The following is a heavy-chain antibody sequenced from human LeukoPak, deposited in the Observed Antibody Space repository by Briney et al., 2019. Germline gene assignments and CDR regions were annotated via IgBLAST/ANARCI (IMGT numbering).Heavy chain of an antibody. CDR2: INPSGGST. D-gene: IGHD2-15*01. J-gene: IGHJ4*02. CDR3: ARVYCSGGSCFGSFDY. CDR1: GYTFTSYY. V-gene: IGHV1-46*01. Sequence: GASVKVSCKASGYTFTSYYMHWVRQAPGQGLEWMGIINPSGGSTSYAQKFQGRVTMTRDTSTGTVYMELSSLRSEDTAVYYCARVYCSGGSCFGSFDYWGQGTLVTVSS.